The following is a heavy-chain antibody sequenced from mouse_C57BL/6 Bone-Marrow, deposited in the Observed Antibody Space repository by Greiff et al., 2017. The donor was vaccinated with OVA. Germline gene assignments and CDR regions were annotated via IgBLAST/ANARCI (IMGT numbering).Heavy chain of an antibody. CDR1: GYTFTSYW. CDR2: IYPGSGST. CDR3: AREGLITTVVATRGYYAMDY. V-gene: IGHV1-55*01. D-gene: IGHD1-1*01. Sequence: VQLQQPGAELVKPGASVKMSCKASGYTFTSYWITWVKQRPGQGLEWIGDIYPGSGSTNYNEKFKSKATLTVDTSSSTAYMQLSSLTSEDSAVYYCAREGLITTVVATRGYYAMDYWGQGTSVTVSS. J-gene: IGHJ4*01.